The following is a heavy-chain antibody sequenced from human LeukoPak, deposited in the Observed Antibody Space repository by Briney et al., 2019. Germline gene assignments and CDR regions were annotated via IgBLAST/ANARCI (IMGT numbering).Heavy chain of an antibody. CDR2: ISGAATYI. Sequence: GGSLRLSCAASGFTFSTYPINWVRQAPGKGLEWVSSISGAATYIYYADSLEGRFTISRDKTEPSLYLQMTSLRAEDTAVYYCARDLRAGYCDGGACYSGLDYWGQGTLVTVSS. D-gene: IGHD2-15*01. V-gene: IGHV3-21*01. J-gene: IGHJ4*02. CDR1: GFTFSTYP. CDR3: ARDLRAGYCDGGACYSGLDY.